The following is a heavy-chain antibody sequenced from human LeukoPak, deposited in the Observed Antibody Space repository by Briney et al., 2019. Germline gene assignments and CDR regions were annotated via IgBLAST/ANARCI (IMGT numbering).Heavy chain of an antibody. Sequence: GASVKVSCKASGYTFTNNYLHWVRQAPGQGLEWMGMIYPRDGSTSYAQNFQGRVTVTRDTSTTTVHMELRGLRSEDTAVYCCARDQEGFDYWGQGTVVTVSS. CDR2: IYPRDGST. CDR1: GYTFTNNY. V-gene: IGHV1-46*01. CDR3: ARDQEGFDY. J-gene: IGHJ4*02.